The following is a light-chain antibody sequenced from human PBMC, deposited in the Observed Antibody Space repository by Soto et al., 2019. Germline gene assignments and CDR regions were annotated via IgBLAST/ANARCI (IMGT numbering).Light chain of an antibody. CDR3: QQYSSSPPMYT. Sequence: EIVLTQSPGTLSLSPGERATLSCRASQSVSSSYLAWYQQKPGQAPRLLIYGASSRATGIPDRFSGSGSGTDFTLTISRLEPEDFAVYYCQQYSSSPPMYTFGQGTKLDIK. J-gene: IGKJ2*01. CDR2: GAS. V-gene: IGKV3-20*01. CDR1: QSVSSSY.